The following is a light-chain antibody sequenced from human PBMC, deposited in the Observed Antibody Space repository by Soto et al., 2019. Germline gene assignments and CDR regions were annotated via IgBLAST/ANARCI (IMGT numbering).Light chain of an antibody. CDR2: AAS. J-gene: IGKJ1*01. CDR1: QGISND. V-gene: IGKV1-17*01. CDR3: LQHNTYPLT. Sequence: DIQMTQSPSSLSASVGDRVTITCRASQGISNDLGWYQQKPGKAPKRLIYAASSLQSGVPSRFSVSGSGTEFTLTISRLQPEDFATYYCLQHNTYPLTFGQGTKVEIK.